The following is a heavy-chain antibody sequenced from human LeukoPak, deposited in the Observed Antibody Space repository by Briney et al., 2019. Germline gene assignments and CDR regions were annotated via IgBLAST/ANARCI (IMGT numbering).Heavy chain of an antibody. CDR3: AKDADGSGSPFDY. CDR2: ISSSGSTI. V-gene: IGHV3-48*03. CDR1: GFTFSSYE. D-gene: IGHD3-10*01. Sequence: GGSLRLSCAASGFTFSSYEMNWVRQAPGKGLEWVSYISSSGSTIYYADSVKGRFTISRDNSKNTLYLQMNSLRAEDTAVYYCAKDADGSGSPFDYWGQGTLVTVSS. J-gene: IGHJ4*02.